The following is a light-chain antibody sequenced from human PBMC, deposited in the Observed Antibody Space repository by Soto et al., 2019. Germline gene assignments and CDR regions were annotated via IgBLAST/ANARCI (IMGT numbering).Light chain of an antibody. J-gene: IGKJ2*01. CDR1: QSVNNNY. V-gene: IGKV3-20*01. CDR2: GAS. Sequence: EIVLTQSPGTLSLSPGERATLSCRASQSVNNNYLAWYQQKPGQTPRLLVNGASNRATGIPDRFSGGGSGTDFTLTISSLGPEDFAVYYCQQYGLPPHSFGQGTRVEIK. CDR3: QQYGLPPHS.